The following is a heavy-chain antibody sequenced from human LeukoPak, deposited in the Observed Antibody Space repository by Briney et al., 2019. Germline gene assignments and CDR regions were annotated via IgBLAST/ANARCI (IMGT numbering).Heavy chain of an antibody. J-gene: IGHJ4*02. CDR3: AKDPQYYDSSASPDY. V-gene: IGHV3-23*01. D-gene: IGHD3-22*01. Sequence: PGGSLRLSCAASGFTFSSYGMSWVRQAPGKGLEWVSAISGSGGSTYYADSVKGRFTISRDNSKNTLYLQMNSLRAEDTAVYYCAKDPQYYDSSASPDYWGQGTLVTVSS. CDR1: GFTFSSYG. CDR2: ISGSGGST.